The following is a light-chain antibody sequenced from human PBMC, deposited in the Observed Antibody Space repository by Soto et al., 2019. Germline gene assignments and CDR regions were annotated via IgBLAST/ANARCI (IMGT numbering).Light chain of an antibody. CDR3: QQYGSSPPT. CDR2: GAS. V-gene: IGKV3-20*01. J-gene: IGKJ1*01. Sequence: EIVLTPSPGTLSLSPGERATLSGMASQSVSSSYLAWYQQKPGQAPRLLIYGASSRATGTPDRFSGSWSGTDFTLTISRLEPEDFAVYYCQQYGSSPPTFGQGTKVDIK. CDR1: QSVSSSY.